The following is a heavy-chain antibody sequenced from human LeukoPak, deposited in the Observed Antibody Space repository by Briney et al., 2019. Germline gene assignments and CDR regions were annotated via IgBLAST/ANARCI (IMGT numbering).Heavy chain of an antibody. J-gene: IGHJ4*02. CDR2: ISGSGGST. Sequence: GGSLRLCCAASGFTFSSYAMSWVRQAPGKGLEWVSAISGSGGSTYYADSVKGRFTISRDNSKNTLYLQMNSLRAEDTAVYYCAKAFFRSGSYSVFDYWGQGTLVIVSS. CDR3: AKAFFRSGSYSVFDY. V-gene: IGHV3-23*01. CDR1: GFTFSSYA. D-gene: IGHD3-10*01.